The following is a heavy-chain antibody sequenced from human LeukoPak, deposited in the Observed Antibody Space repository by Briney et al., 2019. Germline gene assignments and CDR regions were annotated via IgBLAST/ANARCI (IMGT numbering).Heavy chain of an antibody. CDR3: ARVALKYSYGTGVDY. CDR1: GGSISSSSYY. J-gene: IGHJ4*02. CDR2: IYYRGST. Sequence: SETLSLTCTVSGGSISSSSYYWGWIRQPPGKGLEWIGSIYYRGSTYYNPSLKSRVTISVDTSKNHFSLKLSSVTPAGTALYYCARVALKYSYGTGVDYWGQGTLVTVSS. D-gene: IGHD5-18*01. V-gene: IGHV4-39*01.